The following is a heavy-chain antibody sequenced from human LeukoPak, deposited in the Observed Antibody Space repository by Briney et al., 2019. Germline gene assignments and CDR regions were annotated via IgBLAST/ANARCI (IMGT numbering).Heavy chain of an antibody. CDR2: INWNGGST. CDR1: GFTFDDYG. V-gene: IGHV3-20*04. J-gene: IGHJ4*02. CDR3: ARSSHYYDSAFYFDY. Sequence: GGSLRLSCAASGFTFDDYGMSWVRQAPGKGLEWVSGINWNGGSTVYADSVKGRLTIYRDNDKNSLYLQMNSLRAEDTALYYCARSSHYYDSAFYFDYWGQGTLVTVSS. D-gene: IGHD3-22*01.